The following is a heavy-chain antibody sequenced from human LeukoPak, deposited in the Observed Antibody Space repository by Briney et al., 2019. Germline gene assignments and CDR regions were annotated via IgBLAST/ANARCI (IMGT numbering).Heavy chain of an antibody. V-gene: IGHV4-4*02. CDR3: ARVMDIVVVVAAWLYFDY. D-gene: IGHD2-15*01. Sequence: SETLSLTCAVSGGSISSSNWWSWVRQPPGKGLEWIGEIYHSGSTNYNPSLKSRVTISVDRSKNQFSLKLSSVTAADTAVYYCARVMDIVVVVAAWLYFDYWGQGTLVTVSS. J-gene: IGHJ4*02. CDR1: GGSISSSNW. CDR2: IYHSGST.